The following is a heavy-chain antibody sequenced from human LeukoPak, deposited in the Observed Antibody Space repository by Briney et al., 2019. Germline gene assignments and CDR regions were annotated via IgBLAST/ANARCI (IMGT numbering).Heavy chain of an antibody. CDR3: AKDGYNPNALHY. Sequence: GASVKVSCKASGYTFTNYGINWVRQAPGQGLEWMGWISSNNGNTNYAPNVQGRVTMTTDTSTSTAYMELRSLRSDDTAVYYCAKDGYNPNALHYWGQGTLVTVSS. V-gene: IGHV1-18*01. J-gene: IGHJ4*02. CDR1: GYTFTNYG. D-gene: IGHD5-24*01. CDR2: ISSNNGNT.